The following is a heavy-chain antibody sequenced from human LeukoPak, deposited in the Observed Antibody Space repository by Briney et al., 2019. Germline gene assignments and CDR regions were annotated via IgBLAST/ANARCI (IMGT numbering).Heavy chain of an antibody. D-gene: IGHD6-19*01. Sequence: ASVKVSCKPSGYTFTAYYMHWVRQAPGQGLEWMGWINPNSGGTNYAQKFQGRVTMTRDTSISTAYMELSRLRSDDTAVYYCARDQRGVAVAGLYYYYMDVWGKGTTVTISS. CDR1: GYTFTAYY. V-gene: IGHV1-2*02. J-gene: IGHJ6*03. CDR2: INPNSGGT. CDR3: ARDQRGVAVAGLYYYYMDV.